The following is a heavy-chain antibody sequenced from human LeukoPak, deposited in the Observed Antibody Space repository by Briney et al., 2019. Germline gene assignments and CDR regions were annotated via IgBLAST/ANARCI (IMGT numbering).Heavy chain of an antibody. J-gene: IGHJ3*02. CDR1: GGSISSYY. CDR3: ARGFIAAAGKREKIGAFDI. D-gene: IGHD6-13*01. CDR2: IYYSGST. V-gene: IGHV4-59*01. Sequence: SGTLSLTCAVSGGSISSYYWSWIRRPPGKGLEWIGYIYYSGSTNYNPSLKSRVTISVDTSKNQFSLKLSSVTAADTAVYYCARGFIAAAGKREKIGAFDIWGQGTMVTVSS.